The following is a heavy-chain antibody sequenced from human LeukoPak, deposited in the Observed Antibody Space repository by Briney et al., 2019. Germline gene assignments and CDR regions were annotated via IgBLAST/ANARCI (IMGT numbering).Heavy chain of an antibody. CDR2: LRGNGDA. J-gene: IGHJ4*02. Sequence: PGGSLTLSCVASGFTFSSYAMSWVREPPARGREWVSSLRGNGDAFYADSVKGRFTLSRDESRNTVYLQLNKLRVEDTAIYYCAKASWVSTADAVLWGQGTVVTVSS. CDR3: AKASWVSTADAVL. D-gene: IGHD3-16*01. CDR1: GFTFSSYA. V-gene: IGHV3-23*01.